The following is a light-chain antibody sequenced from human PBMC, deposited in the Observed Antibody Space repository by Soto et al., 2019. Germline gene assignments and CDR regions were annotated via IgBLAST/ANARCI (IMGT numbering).Light chain of an antibody. Sequence: QSALTQPRSVSGSPGQSVTISFTGTSSDVGGYNYVSWYQQHPGKAPKLMIYDVSKRPSGVPDRFSGSKSGNTASLTISGLQAEDEDDYYCCSYAGSYTYVFGTGTKLTVL. CDR3: CSYAGSYTYV. CDR1: SSDVGGYNY. V-gene: IGLV2-11*01. CDR2: DVS. J-gene: IGLJ1*01.